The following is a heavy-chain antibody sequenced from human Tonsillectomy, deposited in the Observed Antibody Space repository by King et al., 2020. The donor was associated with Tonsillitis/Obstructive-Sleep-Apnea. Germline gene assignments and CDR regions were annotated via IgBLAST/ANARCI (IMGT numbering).Heavy chain of an antibody. CDR2: ISYDGSNK. CDR1: GFTFSSYA. CDR3: ASPDSSGYYYVSYYFDY. Sequence: VQLVESGGGVVQPGRSLRLSCAASGFTFSSYAMHWVRQAPGKGLEWVAVISYDGSNKYYADSVKGRFTISRDNSKNTLYLQMNSLRAEDTAVYYFASPDSSGYYYVSYYFDYWGQGTLVTVSS. V-gene: IGHV3-30*04. D-gene: IGHD3-22*01. J-gene: IGHJ4*02.